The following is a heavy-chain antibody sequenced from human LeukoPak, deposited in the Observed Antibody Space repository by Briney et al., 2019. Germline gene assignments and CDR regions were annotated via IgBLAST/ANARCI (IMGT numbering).Heavy chain of an antibody. J-gene: IGHJ4*02. CDR3: AKVIREVDMSYDY. Sequence: GGSLRLSCAASGFTFSNFALSWVRQAPGKGLEWVSAIHYSGGSTYYADSVKGRFTISRDNSKNTLYLQMNSLRAEDTAVYYCAKVIREVDMSYDYWGQGALVTVSS. CDR1: GFTFSNFA. CDR2: IHYSGGST. V-gene: IGHV3-23*01. D-gene: IGHD5-24*01.